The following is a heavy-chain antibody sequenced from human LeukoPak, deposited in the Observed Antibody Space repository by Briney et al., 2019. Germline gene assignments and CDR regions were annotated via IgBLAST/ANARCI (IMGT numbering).Heavy chain of an antibody. Sequence: GGSLRLSCAASGFTFDDYTMHWVRQAPGKGLEWVSAISGSGGSTYYADSVKGRFTISRDNSKNMLSLQMSSLRVEDTAVYYCAKHKSLWDWFDPWGQGTLVTVSS. J-gene: IGHJ5*02. V-gene: IGHV3-23*01. CDR1: GFTFDDYT. D-gene: IGHD3-16*01. CDR3: AKHKSLWDWFDP. CDR2: ISGSGGST.